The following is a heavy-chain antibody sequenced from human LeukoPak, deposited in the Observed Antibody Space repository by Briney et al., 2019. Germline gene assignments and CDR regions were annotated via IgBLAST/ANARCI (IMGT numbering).Heavy chain of an antibody. CDR1: GGSVGRSSYF. Sequence: SETLSLTCTVSGGSVGRSSYFWAWIRQPSGKGLEWIGSMFYTGSTYKNPSLESRVTMSVDTYKNQISLTLNSMTAADTAIYYCATDPFATSHYDGSRYSGVDGFDVWGQGTMVTVSS. V-gene: IGHV4-39*07. J-gene: IGHJ3*01. CDR2: MFYTGST. D-gene: IGHD3-22*01. CDR3: ATDPFATSHYDGSRYSGVDGFDV.